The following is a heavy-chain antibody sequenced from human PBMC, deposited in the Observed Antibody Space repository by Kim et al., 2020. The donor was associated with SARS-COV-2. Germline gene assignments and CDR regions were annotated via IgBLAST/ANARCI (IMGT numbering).Heavy chain of an antibody. CDR1: GYTFTSYG. Sequence: ASVKVSCKASGYTFTSYGISWVRQAPGQGLEWMGWISAYNGNTNYAQKLQGRVTMTTDTSTSTAYMELRSLRSDDTAVYYCARDRWFCSSTCCYFSYFDLWGRGTLVTVSS. V-gene: IGHV1-18*01. CDR2: ISAYNGNT. CDR3: ARDRWFCSSTCCYFSYFDL. D-gene: IGHD2-2*01. J-gene: IGHJ2*01.